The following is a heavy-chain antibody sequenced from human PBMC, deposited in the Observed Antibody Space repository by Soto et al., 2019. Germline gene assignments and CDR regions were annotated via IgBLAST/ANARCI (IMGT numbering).Heavy chain of an antibody. Sequence: SETLSLTCTVSGGSISSGDYYWSWIRQPPGKGLEWIGCIYHSGSTYYNPSLKSRVTISVDTSKNQFSLKLSSVTAADTAVYYCARQNKFPYYYDSSGSRFDPWGQGTLVTVSS. CDR1: GGSISSGDYY. D-gene: IGHD3-22*01. CDR2: IYHSGST. J-gene: IGHJ5*02. V-gene: IGHV4-39*01. CDR3: ARQNKFPYYYDSSGSRFDP.